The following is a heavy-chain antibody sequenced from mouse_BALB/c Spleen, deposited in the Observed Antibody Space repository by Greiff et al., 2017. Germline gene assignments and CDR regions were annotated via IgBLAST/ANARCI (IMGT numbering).Heavy chain of an antibody. CDR1: GYTFSSYW. V-gene: IGHV1-9*01. D-gene: IGHD2-1*01. J-gene: IGHJ4*01. Sequence: VMLVESGAELMKPGASVKISCKATGYTFSSYWIEWVKQRPGHGLEWIGEILPGSGSTNYNEKFKGKATFTADTSSNTAYMQLSSLTSEDSAVYYCARGYGNYDYAMDYWGQGTSVTVSS. CDR2: ILPGSGST. CDR3: ARGYGNYDYAMDY.